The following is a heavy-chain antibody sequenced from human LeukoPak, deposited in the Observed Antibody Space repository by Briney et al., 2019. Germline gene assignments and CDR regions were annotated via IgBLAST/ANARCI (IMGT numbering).Heavy chain of an antibody. J-gene: IGHJ4*02. Sequence: PSETLSLTCSVSGGSITKNGYYWGWIRQSPETGLEWIGGMHYSGSTYYNPSLNSRVTISVVTSKNQFSLKLTSVTAADTAVYYCCGSGWFAGPFGYWGQGALVTVSS. V-gene: IGHV4-39*07. CDR3: CGSGWFAGPFGY. CDR1: GGSITKNGYY. CDR2: MHYSGST. D-gene: IGHD6-19*01.